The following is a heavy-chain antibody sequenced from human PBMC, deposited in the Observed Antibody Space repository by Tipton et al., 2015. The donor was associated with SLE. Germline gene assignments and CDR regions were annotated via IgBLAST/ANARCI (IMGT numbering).Heavy chain of an antibody. CDR2: ISWNSGSI. CDR3: AKDQRITMIVDAFDI. J-gene: IGHJ3*02. V-gene: IGHV3-9*01. D-gene: IGHD3-22*01. Sequence: SLRLSCAASGFTFDDYAMHWVRQAPGKGLEWVSGISWNSGSIGYADSVKGRFTISRDNAKNSLYLQMNSLRAEDTALYYCAKDQRITMIVDAFDIWGQGTMVTVSS. CDR1: GFTFDDYA.